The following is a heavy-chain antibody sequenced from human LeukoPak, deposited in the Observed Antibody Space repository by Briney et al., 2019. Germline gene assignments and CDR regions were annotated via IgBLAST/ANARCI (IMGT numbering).Heavy chain of an antibody. Sequence: GGSLRLSCAASGFTFSSFAMTWVRQAPGKGLEWVSGFDGNGPNTYYADSVKGRWTITRDNSRNTLYLEMNSLRPEDTAIYYCAKPRTTGLGWAQFDYWGQGSLVTVSS. D-gene: IGHD2-8*02. CDR3: AKPRTTGLGWAQFDY. V-gene: IGHV3-23*01. CDR2: FDGNGPNT. CDR1: GFTFSSFA. J-gene: IGHJ4*02.